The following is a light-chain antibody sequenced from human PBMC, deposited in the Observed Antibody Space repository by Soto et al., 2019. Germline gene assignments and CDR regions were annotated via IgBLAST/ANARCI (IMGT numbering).Light chain of an antibody. CDR1: QNIRNL. CDR3: QQTFRSPQA. CDR2: VAS. V-gene: IGKV1-39*01. J-gene: IGKJ1*01. Sequence: QLSQCLDIRSTAVGDSITITCRASQNIRNLLAWYQQKSGKAPKLLIYVASTLQSGVPSRFTGSGSGTDFTLTISSLQVEDFATYYRQQTFRSPQAFAKGTKV.